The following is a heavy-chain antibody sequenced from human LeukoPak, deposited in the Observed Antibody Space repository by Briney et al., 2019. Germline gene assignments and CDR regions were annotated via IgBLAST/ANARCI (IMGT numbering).Heavy chain of an antibody. CDR2: VFYSGST. J-gene: IGHJ4*02. V-gene: IGHV4-59*01. CDR3: AREITVGAISYFDY. D-gene: IGHD1-26*01. CDR1: GASINSYY. Sequence: SETLSLTCTVSGASINSYYWSWIRQPPGKGLEWIGYVFYSGSTNYNPSLKSRVTISVDTSKNQFSLKLSSVTAADTAVYYCAREITVGAISYFDYWGQGTLVTVSS.